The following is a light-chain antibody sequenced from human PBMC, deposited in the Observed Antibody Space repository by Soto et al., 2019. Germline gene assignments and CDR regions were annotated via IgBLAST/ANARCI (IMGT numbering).Light chain of an antibody. CDR2: AAS. Sequence: DIQMTQSPSSLSASVGDRVTITCRASQSISSYLNWYQQKPAKAPKLLIYAASSLRSGVPSRFSGSESGTDFTLTISSLQPEDFATYYCQQSYSAPMYTFGQGTKLEIK. J-gene: IGKJ2*01. V-gene: IGKV1-39*01. CDR1: QSISSY. CDR3: QQSYSAPMYT.